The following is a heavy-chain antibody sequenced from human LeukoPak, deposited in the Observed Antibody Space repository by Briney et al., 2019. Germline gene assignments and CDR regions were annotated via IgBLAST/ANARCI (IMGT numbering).Heavy chain of an antibody. Sequence: GGSLRLSCAASGFTFSGSAMHWVRQAAGKALKWVAYISSRASTMYYADSVQGRFTISRDNAKNSLYLKMKSLRDEDTAVYYCARDSRYDSSGSRTPGSFDMWGRGTVVTVSS. CDR2: ISSRASTM. V-gene: IGHV3-48*03. CDR1: GFTFSGSA. D-gene: IGHD3-22*01. J-gene: IGHJ3*02. CDR3: ARDSRYDSSGSRTPGSFDM.